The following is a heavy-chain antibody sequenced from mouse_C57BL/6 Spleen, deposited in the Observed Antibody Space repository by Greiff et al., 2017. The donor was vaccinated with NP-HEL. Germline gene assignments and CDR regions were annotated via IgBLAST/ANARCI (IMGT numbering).Heavy chain of an antibody. CDR1: GYTFTDYN. V-gene: IGHV1-22*01. D-gene: IGHD1-1*01. CDR3: ARLTYGSSFDY. Sequence: EVQLQQSGPELVKPGASVKMSCKASGYTFTDYNMHWVKQSHGKSLEWIGYINPNNGGTSYNQKFKGKATLTVNKSSSPAYMELRSLTSEASAVYYCARLTYGSSFDYWGQGTTLTVSS. J-gene: IGHJ2*01. CDR2: INPNNGGT.